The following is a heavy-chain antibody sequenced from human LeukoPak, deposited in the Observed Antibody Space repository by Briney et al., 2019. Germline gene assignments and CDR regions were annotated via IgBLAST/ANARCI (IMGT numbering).Heavy chain of an antibody. V-gene: IGHV1-18*01. Sequence: ASVKVSCKASGYTFTSYGISWVRQAPGQGLEWMGWISAYNGNTNYAQKLQGRVTMTRDTSTSTVYMGLSSLRSEDTAVYYCARDRPGRNYYDSSGYCDYWGQGTLVTVSS. CDR3: ARDRPGRNYYDSSGYCDY. D-gene: IGHD3-22*01. J-gene: IGHJ4*02. CDR1: GYTFTSYG. CDR2: ISAYNGNT.